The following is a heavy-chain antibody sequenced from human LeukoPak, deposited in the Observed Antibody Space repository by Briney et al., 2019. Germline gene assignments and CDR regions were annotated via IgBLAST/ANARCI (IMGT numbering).Heavy chain of an antibody. D-gene: IGHD3-10*01. CDR2: ISGSGGST. J-gene: IGHJ4*02. CDR1: GFTVSSNY. CDR3: AKYGSGSYYRY. V-gene: IGHV3-23*01. Sequence: GGSLRLSCAASGFTVSSNYMSWVRQAPGKGLEWVSVISGSGGSTYYADSVKGRFTISRDNSKNTLYLHINSLRAEDTAVYYCAKYGSGSYYRYWGQGTLVTVSS.